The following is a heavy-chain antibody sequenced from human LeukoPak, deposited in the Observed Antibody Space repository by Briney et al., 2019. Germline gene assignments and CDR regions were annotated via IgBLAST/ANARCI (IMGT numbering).Heavy chain of an antibody. D-gene: IGHD6-19*01. CDR3: ARTGGYSSGWGYYYYMDV. J-gene: IGHJ6*03. V-gene: IGHV1-18*01. Sequence: ASVKVSCKASGYTFTSYGISWVRQAPGQGLEWMGWISAYNGNTNYAQELQGRVTMTTDTSTSTAYMELSRLRSDDTAVYYCARTGGYSSGWGYYYYMDVWGKGTTVTVSS. CDR2: ISAYNGNT. CDR1: GYTFTSYG.